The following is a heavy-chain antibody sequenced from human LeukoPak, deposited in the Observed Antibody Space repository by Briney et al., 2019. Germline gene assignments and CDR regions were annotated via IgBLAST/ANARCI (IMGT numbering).Heavy chain of an antibody. CDR3: ARARGSSWAHFDY. CDR1: GFTFSSYA. CDR2: ISSNGGST. V-gene: IGHV3-64*01. D-gene: IGHD6-13*01. J-gene: IGHJ4*02. Sequence: PGGSLRLSCAASGFTFSSYAMHLVRQAPGKGLEYVSAISSNGGSTYYANSVKGRFTISRDNSKNTLYLQMGSLRAEDMAVYYCARARGSSWAHFDYWGQGTLVTVSS.